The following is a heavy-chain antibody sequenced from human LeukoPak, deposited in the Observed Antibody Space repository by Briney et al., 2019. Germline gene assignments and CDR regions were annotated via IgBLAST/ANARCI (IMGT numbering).Heavy chain of an antibody. Sequence: SETLSLTCAVYGGSFSGYYWSWIRQPPGKGLEWIGEINHSGSTNYNPSLKSRVTISVDTSKNQFSLNLSSVTAADTAVYYCASILWFGELFSGNYFDYWGQGALVTVSS. CDR3: ASILWFGELFSGNYFDY. J-gene: IGHJ4*02. V-gene: IGHV4-34*01. CDR2: INHSGST. CDR1: GGSFSGYY. D-gene: IGHD3-10*01.